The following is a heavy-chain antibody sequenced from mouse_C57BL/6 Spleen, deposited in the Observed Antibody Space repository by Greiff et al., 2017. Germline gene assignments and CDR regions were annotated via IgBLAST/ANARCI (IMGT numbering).Heavy chain of an antibody. Sequence: QVQLKQPGAELVMPGASVKLSCKASGYTFTSYWMHWVKQRPGQGLEWIGEIDPSDSYTNYNQKFKGKSTLTVDKSSSTAYMQLSSLTAEDSAVYYCARGGVLRSFAYWGQGTLVTVSA. CDR1: GYTFTSYW. J-gene: IGHJ3*01. CDR2: IDPSDSYT. V-gene: IGHV1-69*01. CDR3: ARGGVLRSFAY. D-gene: IGHD1-1*01.